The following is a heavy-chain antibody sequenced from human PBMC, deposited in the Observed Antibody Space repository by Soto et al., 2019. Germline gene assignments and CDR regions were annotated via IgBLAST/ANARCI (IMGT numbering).Heavy chain of an antibody. V-gene: IGHV4-30-4*01. CDR1: GGSISRGDYY. CDR3: ARFSQYYDILTGYYNWLAP. CDR2: IYYSGST. D-gene: IGHD3-9*01. J-gene: IGHJ5*02. Sequence: SETLSLTCTVSGGSISRGDYYWSWIRQPPGKGLEWIGYIYYSGSTYYNPSLKSRVTISVDTSKNQFSLKLSSVTAADTAVYYCARFSQYYDILTGYYNWLAPWGQGTLVTVSS.